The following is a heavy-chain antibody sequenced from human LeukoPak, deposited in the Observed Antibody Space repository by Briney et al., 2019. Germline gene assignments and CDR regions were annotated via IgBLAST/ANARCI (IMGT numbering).Heavy chain of an antibody. V-gene: IGHV1-2*06. D-gene: IGHD6-6*01. CDR1: GYTFTGYY. CDR2: INPNSGGT. Sequence: ASVKVSCKASGYTFTGYYIHWVRQAPGQGLEWMGRINPNSGGTNCAQKFQDRVTMTWDTSISTAYMELTRLRSDDTAVYYCARDGRQANAFDIWGQGTMVTVSS. J-gene: IGHJ3*02. CDR3: ARDGRQANAFDI.